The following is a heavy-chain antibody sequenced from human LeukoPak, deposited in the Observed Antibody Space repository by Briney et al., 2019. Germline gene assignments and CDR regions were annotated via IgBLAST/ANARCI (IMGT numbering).Heavy chain of an antibody. CDR2: TRQDESEK. CDR3: ASENSSSFI. V-gene: IGHV3-7*05. J-gene: IGHJ3*02. Sequence: GGSLRLSCVGSGFSFSSYWMTWVRQAPGKGLEWVANTRQDESEKYYVGSVKGRFTISRDNARNSVYLQMDSLRAEDTGVYYCASENSSSFIWGQGTMVTVSS. D-gene: IGHD6-13*01. CDR1: GFSFSSYW.